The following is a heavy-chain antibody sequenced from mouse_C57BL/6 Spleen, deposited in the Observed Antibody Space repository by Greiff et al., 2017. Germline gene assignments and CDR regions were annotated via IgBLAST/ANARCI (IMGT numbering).Heavy chain of an antibody. V-gene: IGHV1-15*01. J-gene: IGHJ1*03. CDR3: TRSAYYGSSPWYFDV. D-gene: IGHD1-1*01. Sequence: QVQLQQSGAELVRPGASVTLSCKASGYTFTDYEMHWVKQTPVHGLEWIGAIDPETGGTATNQKFKGKAILTADKSSSTAYMELRSLTSEDSAVYYCTRSAYYGSSPWYFDVWGTGTTVTVSS. CDR1: GYTFTDYE. CDR2: IDPETGGT.